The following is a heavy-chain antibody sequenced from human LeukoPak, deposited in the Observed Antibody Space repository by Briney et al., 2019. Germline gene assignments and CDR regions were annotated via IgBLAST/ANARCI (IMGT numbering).Heavy chain of an antibody. V-gene: IGHV3-23*01. CDR3: ARLTVPGNYYYYYYGMDV. CDR2: ISGSGGST. D-gene: IGHD4-11*01. CDR1: GFTFGDHA. J-gene: IGHJ6*02. Sequence: PGRSLRLSCSGSGFTFGDHAMSWVRQAPGKGLEWVSAISGSGGSTYYADSVKGRFTISRDNSKNTLYLQMNSLRAEDTAVYYCARLTVPGNYYYYYYGMDVWGQGTTVTVSS.